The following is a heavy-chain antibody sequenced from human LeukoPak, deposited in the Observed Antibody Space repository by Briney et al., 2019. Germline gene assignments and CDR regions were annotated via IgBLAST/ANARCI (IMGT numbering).Heavy chain of an antibody. CDR3: AADNYSGQDAFDI. Sequence: SVKVSCKASGFTFTNSAVQWVRQARGQRLEWIGWIVVGSGNTNYAQKFQERVTITRDMFTSTAYMELSSLRSEDTAVYYCAADNYSGQDAFDIWGQGTMVTVSS. V-gene: IGHV1-58*01. D-gene: IGHD3-10*01. J-gene: IGHJ3*02. CDR1: GFTFTNSA. CDR2: IVVGSGNT.